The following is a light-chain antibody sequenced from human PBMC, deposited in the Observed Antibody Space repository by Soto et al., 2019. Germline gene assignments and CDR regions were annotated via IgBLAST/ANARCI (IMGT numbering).Light chain of an antibody. V-gene: IGKV1-39*01. J-gene: IGKJ2*01. CDR3: QQYNNLPPDT. CDR1: QSISNY. CDR2: STS. Sequence: DIQMTQSPSSLSASVGDRVTITCRASQSISNYLNWYQQKPGKAPKLLIYSTSSLQSGVPSKFSGSGSGTDFTLTISSLQSEDFAVYFCQQYNNLPPDTFGQGTKVDIK.